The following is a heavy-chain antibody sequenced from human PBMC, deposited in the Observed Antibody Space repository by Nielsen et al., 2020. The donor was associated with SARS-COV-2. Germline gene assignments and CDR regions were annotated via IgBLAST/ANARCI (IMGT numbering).Heavy chain of an antibody. J-gene: IGHJ6*02. CDR1: GGSFSGYY. D-gene: IGHD3-16*01. Sequence: SETLSLTCAVYGGSFSGYYWGWIRQPPGKGLEWIGEINHSGSTNYNPSLKSRVTISVDTSKNQFSLKLSSVTAADTAVYYCARGEIWHYYGMDVWGQGTTVTVSS. CDR3: ARGEIWHYYGMDV. CDR2: INHSGST. V-gene: IGHV4-34*01.